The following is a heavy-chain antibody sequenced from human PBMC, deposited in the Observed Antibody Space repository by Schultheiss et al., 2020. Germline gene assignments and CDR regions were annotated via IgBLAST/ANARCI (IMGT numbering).Heavy chain of an antibody. CDR2: IYYSGSF. CDR1: GGSISSSSYY. V-gene: IGHV4-39*01. CDR3: ARHFPTVRVGSYYQGWFDP. D-gene: IGHD3-10*01. J-gene: IGHJ5*02. Sequence: SQTLSLTCTVSGGSISSSSYYWGWIRQPPGKGLEWIGSIYYSGSFYYNPSLKSRVTIFVDTSRNQFSLKLSSVTATDTAVYYCARHFPTVRVGSYYQGWFDPWGQGTLVTVSS.